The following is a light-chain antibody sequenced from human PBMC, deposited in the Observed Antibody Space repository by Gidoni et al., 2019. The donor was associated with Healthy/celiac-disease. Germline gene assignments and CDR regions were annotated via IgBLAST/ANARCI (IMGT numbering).Light chain of an antibody. J-gene: IGKJ1*01. CDR2: AAS. Sequence: DIQMTQYPSSLSASVGDRVTITCRASQSISSYLNWYQQKPGKAPKLLIYAASSLQSGVPSRFSGSGSGTGFTLTISSLQPEDFATYYCQQSYSTLWTFXXXTKVEIK. V-gene: IGKV1-39*01. CDR1: QSISSY. CDR3: QQSYSTLWT.